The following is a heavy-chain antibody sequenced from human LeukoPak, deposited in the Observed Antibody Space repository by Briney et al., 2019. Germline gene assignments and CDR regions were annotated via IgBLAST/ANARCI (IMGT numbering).Heavy chain of an antibody. D-gene: IGHD7-27*01. V-gene: IGHV3-21*01. J-gene: IGHJ4*02. CDR2: ISSSNSYI. Sequence: PGGSLRLSCAASGFTFSSYSMNWVRQAPGKGLEWVSSISSSNSYIYYADSVKGRFTISRDNAKNSLYLQMNSLRAEDTAVYYCARAPPSYWGSASWGQGTLVTVSS. CDR1: GFTFSSYS. CDR3: ARAPPSYWGSAS.